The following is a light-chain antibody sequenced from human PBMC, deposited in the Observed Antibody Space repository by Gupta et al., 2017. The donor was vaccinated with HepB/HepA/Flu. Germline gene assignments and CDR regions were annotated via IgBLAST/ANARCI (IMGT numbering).Light chain of an antibody. CDR1: QSVSHF. Sequence: DVQMTQSPSSLSASVGDRVTITCRASQSVSHFLNWYQQKPGEAPKLLIYGSLTLQSGVPSRFSGSGSGTDFTLTISSLQPEDFATYYCQQRDITPFTFGHGTKVDIK. V-gene: IGKV1-39*01. J-gene: IGKJ3*01. CDR3: QQRDITPFT. CDR2: GSL.